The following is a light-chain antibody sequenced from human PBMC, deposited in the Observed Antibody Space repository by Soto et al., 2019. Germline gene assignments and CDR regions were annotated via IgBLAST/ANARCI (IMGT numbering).Light chain of an antibody. CDR1: SSDVGSYNF. J-gene: IGLJ2*01. CDR2: EVS. V-gene: IGLV2-23*01. Sequence: QSALTQPASVSGSPGQSITISCTGTSSDVGSYNFVSWFQQRPGKAPKLMIYEVSKRPSGVSTRFSGSKSGNTASLTISGLQAEDEADYYCCSYAGSSTLLFGGGTQLTVL. CDR3: CSYAGSSTLL.